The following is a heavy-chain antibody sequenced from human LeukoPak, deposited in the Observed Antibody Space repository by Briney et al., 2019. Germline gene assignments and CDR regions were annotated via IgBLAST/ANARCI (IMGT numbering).Heavy chain of an antibody. V-gene: IGHV1-24*01. CDR1: GYTLTELS. CDR2: FDPEDGET. CDR3: ATGWHCDYVWGSYRPHRD. D-gene: IGHD3-16*02. Sequence: ASVKVSCKVSGYTLTELSMHWVRQAPGKGLEWMGGFDPEDGETIYAQKFQGRVTMTEDTSTDTAYMELSSLRSEDTAVYYCATGWHCDYVWGSYRPHRDWGQGTLVTVSS. J-gene: IGHJ4*02.